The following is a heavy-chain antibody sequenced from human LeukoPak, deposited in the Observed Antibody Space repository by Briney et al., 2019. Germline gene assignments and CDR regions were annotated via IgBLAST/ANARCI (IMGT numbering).Heavy chain of an antibody. CDR1: GFTFSTYG. J-gene: IGHJ4*02. CDR2: ISGSGGGT. CDR3: AKHSSSWHYFDY. Sequence: GGSLRLSCSASGFTFSTYGMSWVRQAPGKGLEWVSAISGSGGGTYFADSVKGRFTISRDNSKNTLFLQMDSLRADDTAVYYCAKHSSSWHYFDYWGQGTLVTVSS. D-gene: IGHD6-13*01. V-gene: IGHV3-23*01.